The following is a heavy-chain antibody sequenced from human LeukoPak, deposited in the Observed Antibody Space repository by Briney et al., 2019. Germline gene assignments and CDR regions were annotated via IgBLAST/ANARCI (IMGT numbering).Heavy chain of an antibody. Sequence: MTSETLSLTCTVSGGSISSYYWSWIRQPPGKGLEWIGYIYYSGDTKYNPSLKSRVTISVNTSKNQFSLKLSSVTAADTAVYYCARRAGNWFDPWGQGTLVTVSS. J-gene: IGHJ5*02. V-gene: IGHV4-59*01. CDR3: ARRAGNWFDP. CDR1: GGSISSYY. CDR2: IYYSGDT.